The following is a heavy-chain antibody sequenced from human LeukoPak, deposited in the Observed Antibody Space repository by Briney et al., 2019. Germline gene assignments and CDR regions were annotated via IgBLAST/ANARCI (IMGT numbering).Heavy chain of an antibody. CDR1: GGSFSGYY. CDR3: ARGGSGELFFEYYFDY. Sequence: LSLTCAVYGGSFSGYYWSWIRQPPGKGLEWVSGISWNSGSIGYADSVKGRFTISRDNAKNSLYLQMNSLRAEDTALYYCARGGSGELFFEYYFDYWGQGTLVTVSS. D-gene: IGHD3-10*01. CDR2: ISWNSGSI. V-gene: IGHV3-9*01. J-gene: IGHJ4*02.